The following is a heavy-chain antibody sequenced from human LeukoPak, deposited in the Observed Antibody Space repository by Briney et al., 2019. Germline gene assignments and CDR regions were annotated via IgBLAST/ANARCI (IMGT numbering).Heavy chain of an antibody. CDR2: IIPIFGTA. CDR1: GGTFSSYA. D-gene: IGHD5-12*01. Sequence: RASVKVSCKASGGTFSSYAISWVRQAPGQGLEWMGGIIPIFGTANYAQKFQGRVTITADESTSTAYMELSSLRSEDTAVYYCARARYSGYLTVDYWGQGTLVTVSS. CDR3: ARARYSGYLTVDY. V-gene: IGHV1-69*13. J-gene: IGHJ4*02.